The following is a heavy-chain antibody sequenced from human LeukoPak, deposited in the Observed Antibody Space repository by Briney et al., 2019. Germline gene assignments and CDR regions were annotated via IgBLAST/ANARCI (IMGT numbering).Heavy chain of an antibody. CDR3: ARADGDDYYDSSGYPNPGWWFDP. Sequence: PSETLSLTCTVSGGSISSGGYYWSWIRQHPGKGLEWIGYIYYSGSTYYTPSLKSRVTISVNTSKNQFSLKLSSVTAADTAGYYCARADGDDYYDSSGYPNPGWWFDPWGQGTLVAVSS. D-gene: IGHD3-22*01. V-gene: IGHV4-31*03. J-gene: IGHJ5*02. CDR1: GGSISSGGYY. CDR2: IYYSGST.